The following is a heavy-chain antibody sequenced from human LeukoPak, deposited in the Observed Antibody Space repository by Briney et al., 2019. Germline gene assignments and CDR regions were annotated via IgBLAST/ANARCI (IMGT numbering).Heavy chain of an antibody. CDR2: IYYSGST. CDR3: ARDDPNNYYFDY. V-gene: IGHV4-39*02. Sequence: SETLSLTCTVSGGSISSSSYYWGWIRQPPGTGLEWIGNIYYSGSTYYNPSLKSRVTISVDTSKNQFSLKLSSVTAADTAVYYCARDDPNNYYFDYWGQGTLVTVSS. CDR1: GGSISSSSYY. D-gene: IGHD1-20*01. J-gene: IGHJ4*02.